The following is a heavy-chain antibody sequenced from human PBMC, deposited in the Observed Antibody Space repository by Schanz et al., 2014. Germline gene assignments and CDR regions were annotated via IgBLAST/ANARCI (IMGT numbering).Heavy chain of an antibody. V-gene: IGHV4-34*01. CDR1: GGSFSGYY. CDR3: ARGEWSTIQFDY. CDR2: IHHSGST. D-gene: IGHD2-2*01. Sequence: QVQLQQWGAGLLKPSETLSLTCAVYGGSFSGYYWTWIRQPPGKGLEWIGEIHHSGSTNYNPSLKSRVTISMDTSKNQFSLKLSSVTAADTAVYYCARGEWSTIQFDYWGHGTLVTVSS. J-gene: IGHJ4*01.